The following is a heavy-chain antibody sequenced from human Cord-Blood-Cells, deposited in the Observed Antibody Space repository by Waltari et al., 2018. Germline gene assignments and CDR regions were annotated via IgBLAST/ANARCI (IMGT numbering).Heavy chain of an antibody. V-gene: IGHV4-34*01. CDR3: ARARDSIIAAAGTGAFDI. CDR2: INHSGST. J-gene: IGHJ3*02. Sequence: QVQLQQWGAGLLKPSETQSLTCAVYGGSFSGYYWSWIRQPPGKGLEWIGEINHSGSTNYHPSLKSRVTISVDTAKNQFSLKLSSVTAADTAVYYCARARDSIIAAAGTGAFDIWGQGTMVTVSS. D-gene: IGHD6-13*01. CDR1: GGSFSGYY.